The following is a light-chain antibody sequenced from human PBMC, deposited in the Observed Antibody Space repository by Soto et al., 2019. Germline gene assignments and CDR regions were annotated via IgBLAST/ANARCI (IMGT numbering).Light chain of an antibody. CDR1: SSDVGRYNY. CDR2: DVS. CDR3: SSFTTSSTFV. V-gene: IGLV2-14*01. J-gene: IGLJ1*01. Sequence: QSVLAQPASVSGSPGQSITISCTGTSSDVGRYNYVSWFQQHPGKAPKLMIFDVSNWPSGVSDRFSGSKSGNTASLTISGLQDEDEADYYCSSFTTSSTFVFGTGNKVTVL.